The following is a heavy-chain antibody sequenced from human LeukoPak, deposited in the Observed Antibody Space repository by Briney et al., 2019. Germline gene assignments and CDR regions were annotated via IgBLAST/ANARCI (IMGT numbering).Heavy chain of an antibody. D-gene: IGHD3-10*01. V-gene: IGHV4-4*07. Sequence: SETLSLTCTVSGVSITSYYWSWIRQPAGKGLEWIGRIYTSGSTNYNPSLKSRVTMSVDTSKNQFSLKLSSVTAADTAVYYCAKSNGYGLVDIWGQGTMVTVSS. J-gene: IGHJ3*02. CDR3: AKSNGYGLVDI. CDR1: GVSITSYY. CDR2: IYTSGST.